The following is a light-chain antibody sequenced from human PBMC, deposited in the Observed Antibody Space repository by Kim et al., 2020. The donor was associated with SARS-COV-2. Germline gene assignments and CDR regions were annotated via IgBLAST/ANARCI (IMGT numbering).Light chain of an antibody. Sequence: DIQMTQSPSTLSASVGDRVTITCRASQSVNTWLAWYQQKSGKAPKLLIYRASNLESGVPSRFSGSGSGTQFTLTIISLQPDDFATYYCQQYYIYWTFGQGTKVDIK. CDR2: RAS. CDR1: QSVNTW. CDR3: QQYYIYWT. J-gene: IGKJ1*01. V-gene: IGKV1-5*03.